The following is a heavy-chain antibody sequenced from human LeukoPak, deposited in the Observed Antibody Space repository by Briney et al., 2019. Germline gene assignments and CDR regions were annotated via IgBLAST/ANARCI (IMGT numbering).Heavy chain of an antibody. Sequence: SETLSLTCTVSGGSISSYYWSWIRQPPGKGLEWIGYIYYSGSTNYNPSLKSRVTISVDTSKNQFSLELSSVTAADTAVYYCARRSGRDGYNDSWGQGTLVTVSS. CDR1: GGSISSYY. J-gene: IGHJ5*01. V-gene: IGHV4-59*08. CDR3: ARRSGRDGYNDS. CDR2: IYYSGST. D-gene: IGHD5-24*01.